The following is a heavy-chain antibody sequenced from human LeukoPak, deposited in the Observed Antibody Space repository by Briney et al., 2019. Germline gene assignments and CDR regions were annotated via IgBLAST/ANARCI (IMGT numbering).Heavy chain of an antibody. Sequence: PSQTLSLTCTVSGGSISSGGYYWSWIRQHPGKGLEWIGYIYYSGSTNYNPSLKSRVTISVDTSKNQFSLKLSSVTAADTAVYYCAREVGYCSSTSCYVYGWFDPWGQGTLVTVSS. J-gene: IGHJ5*02. D-gene: IGHD2-2*01. CDR3: AREVGYCSSTSCYVYGWFDP. CDR2: IYYSGST. CDR1: GGSISSGGYY. V-gene: IGHV4-31*03.